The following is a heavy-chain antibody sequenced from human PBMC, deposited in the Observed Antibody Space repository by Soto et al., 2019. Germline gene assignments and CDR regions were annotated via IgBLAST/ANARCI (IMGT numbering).Heavy chain of an antibody. CDR3: AKDGDTAMVNYYYYGMDV. V-gene: IGHV3-23*01. Sequence: GESLKISCAASGFTFSSYAMSWVRQAPGKGLEWVSAISGSGGSTYYADSVKGRFTISRDNSKNTLYLQMNSLRAEDTAVYYCAKDGDTAMVNYYYYGMDVWGQGTTVTVSS. CDR1: GFTFSSYA. J-gene: IGHJ6*02. D-gene: IGHD5-18*01. CDR2: ISGSGGST.